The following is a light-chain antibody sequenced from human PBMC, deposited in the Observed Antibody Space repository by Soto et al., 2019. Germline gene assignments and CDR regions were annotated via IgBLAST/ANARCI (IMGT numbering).Light chain of an antibody. CDR3: QQYNTWPLT. CDR2: FTS. V-gene: IGKV3-15*01. J-gene: IGKJ4*01. Sequence: EIVMTQSPATLSVSPGERTTLSCRASQSLSNHLAWYQQKPGQAPRLLIYFTSTRATGIPARFSGSGSGTDFTLTISSLQSGDFAVYYCQQYNTWPLTFGGGTKVET. CDR1: QSLSNH.